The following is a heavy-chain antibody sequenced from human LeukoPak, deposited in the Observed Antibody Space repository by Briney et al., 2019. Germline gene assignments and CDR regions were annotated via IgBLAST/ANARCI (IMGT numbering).Heavy chain of an antibody. CDR1: GGSISSYY. CDR3: ARTSAYYDFWSGYSANWFDP. V-gene: IGHV4-59*01. CDR2: IYYSGST. J-gene: IGHJ5*02. D-gene: IGHD3-3*01. Sequence: PSETLSLTCTVSGGSISSYYWSWIRQPPGKGLEWIGYIYYSGSTNYNPSLKSRVTISVDTSKNQFSLKLSSVTAADTAVYYCARTSAYYDFWSGYSANWFDPWGQGTLVTVSS.